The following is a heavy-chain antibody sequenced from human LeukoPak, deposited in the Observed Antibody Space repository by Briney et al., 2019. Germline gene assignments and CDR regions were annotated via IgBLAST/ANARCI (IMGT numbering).Heavy chain of an antibody. D-gene: IGHD3/OR15-3a*01. J-gene: IGHJ4*02. V-gene: IGHV4-39*01. CDR1: GGSISSSSHH. CDR2: IYYSGST. CDR3: AIHPFGWDWGFDY. Sequence: SETLSLTCTVSGGSISSSSHHWGWIRQPPGKGLEWIGSIYYSGSTYYNPSLKSRVTISVDTSKNQFSLKLSSVTAADTAVYYCAIHPFGWDWGFDYWGQGTLVTVSS.